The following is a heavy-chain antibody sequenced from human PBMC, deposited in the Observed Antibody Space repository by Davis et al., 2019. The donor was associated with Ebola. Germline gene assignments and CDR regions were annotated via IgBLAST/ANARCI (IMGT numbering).Heavy chain of an antibody. CDR1: GFTFSSYA. Sequence: GESLKISCAASGFTFSSYAMSWVRQAPGKGLEWVSAISGSGGSTYYADSVKGRFTISRDNSKNTLYLQMNSLRAEDTAVYYCAKDQAEDIVVVVAAVDYWGQGTLVTVSS. J-gene: IGHJ4*02. CDR2: ISGSGGST. V-gene: IGHV3-23*01. CDR3: AKDQAEDIVVVVAAVDY. D-gene: IGHD2-15*01.